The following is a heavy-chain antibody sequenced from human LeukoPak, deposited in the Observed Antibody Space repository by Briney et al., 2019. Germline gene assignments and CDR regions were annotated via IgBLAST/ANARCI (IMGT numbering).Heavy chain of an antibody. CDR3: ARFVVAGAFDI. CDR2: IYYSGST. V-gene: IGHV4-31*03. CDR1: GGSISSGGYY. J-gene: IGHJ3*02. D-gene: IGHD2-15*01. Sequence: PSETLSLTCTVSGGSISSGGYYWSWIRQHPGRGLEWIGYIYYSGSTYYNPSLKSRVTISVDTPKNQFSLKLSSVTATDTAVYYCARFVVAGAFDIWGQGTMVTVSS.